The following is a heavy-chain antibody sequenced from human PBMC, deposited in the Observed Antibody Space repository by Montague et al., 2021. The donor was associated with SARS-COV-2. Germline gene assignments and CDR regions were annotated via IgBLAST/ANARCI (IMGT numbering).Heavy chain of an antibody. Sequence: SLRLSCAASGFTFRTYEMNWVRQAPGKGLEWVSYISSSGSTIYYADSVKGRFTISRDNAQNSLYLQMNSLRAEDTGVYYCARDRGYGDFYYYGMDVWGQGTMVTVSS. CDR1: GFTFRTYE. CDR3: ARDRGYGDFYYYGMDV. D-gene: IGHD3-10*01. CDR2: ISSSGSTI. J-gene: IGHJ6*02. V-gene: IGHV3-48*03.